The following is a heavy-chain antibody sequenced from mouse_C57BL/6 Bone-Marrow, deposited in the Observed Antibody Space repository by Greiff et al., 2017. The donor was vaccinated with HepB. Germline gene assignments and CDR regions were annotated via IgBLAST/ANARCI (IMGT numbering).Heavy chain of an antibody. V-gene: IGHV2-2*01. J-gene: IGHJ3*01. CDR3: ARNSPPFAY. Sequence: VKLQQSGPGLVQPSQSLSITCTVSGFSLTSYGVHWVRQSPGKGLEWLGVIWSGGSTDYNAAFISRLSISKDNSKSQVFFKMNSLQADDTAIYYCARNSPPFAYWGQGTLVTVSA. CDR2: IWSGGST. CDR1: GFSLTSYG.